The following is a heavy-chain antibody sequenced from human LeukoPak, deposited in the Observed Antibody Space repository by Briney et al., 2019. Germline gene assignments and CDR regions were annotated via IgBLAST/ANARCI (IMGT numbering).Heavy chain of an antibody. CDR1: GYTFTSYD. CDR2: MNPNSGNA. D-gene: IGHD4-17*01. J-gene: IGHJ4*02. Sequence: ASVKVSCKASGYTFTSYDINWVRQATGQGLEWMGWMNPNSGNAGYSQKFQDRVTMTRDTSTSTGYMELSSLRAEDMALYYCTRAGLYGDSENFDYWGQGTLVTVSS. V-gene: IGHV1-8*01. CDR3: TRAGLYGDSENFDY.